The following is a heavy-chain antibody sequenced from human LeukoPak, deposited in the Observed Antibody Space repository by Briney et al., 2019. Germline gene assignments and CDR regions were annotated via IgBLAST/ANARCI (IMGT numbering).Heavy chain of an antibody. CDR1: GYTFIDYY. CDR3: ARTSILHRGVIINGLDYYYYMDV. V-gene: IGHV1-2*02. D-gene: IGHD3-10*01. Sequence: SVTVSCKASGYTFIDYYMHWVRRAPGQGLEWMGWMNANTCGRNNAQQFPGSLIMTRATPISTAYLDLSGLGFDATAVYYCARTSILHRGVIINGLDYYYYMDVWGKGTTVTVSS. J-gene: IGHJ6*03. CDR2: MNANTCGR.